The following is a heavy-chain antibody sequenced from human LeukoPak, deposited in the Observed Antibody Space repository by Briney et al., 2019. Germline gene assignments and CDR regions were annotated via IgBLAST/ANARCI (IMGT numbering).Heavy chain of an antibody. CDR1: GYTFTGYY. V-gene: IGHV1-2*04. CDR2: INPNSGGT. Sequence: ASVKVSCKASGYTFTGYYMHWVRQAPGQGLEWMGWINPNSGGTNYAQKFQGWVTMTRDTSISTAYMELSRLRSDDTAVYYCARVGLRTYNSGWYSNWGQGTLVTVSS. CDR3: ARVGLRTYNSGWYSN. J-gene: IGHJ4*02. D-gene: IGHD6-19*01.